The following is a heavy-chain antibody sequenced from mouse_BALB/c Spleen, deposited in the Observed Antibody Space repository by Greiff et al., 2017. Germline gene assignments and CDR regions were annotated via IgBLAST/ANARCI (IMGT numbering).Heavy chain of an antibody. V-gene: IGHV1-69*02. Sequence: QVQLKQPGAELVKPGASVKLSCKASGYTFTSYWMHWVKQRPGQGLEWIGEIDPSDSYTNYNQKFKGKATLTVDKSSSTAYMQLSSLTSEDSAVYYCARRDGKDAMDYWGQGTSVTGSS. CDR2: IDPSDSYT. CDR3: ARRDGKDAMDY. J-gene: IGHJ4*01. D-gene: IGHD2-1*01. CDR1: GYTFTSYW.